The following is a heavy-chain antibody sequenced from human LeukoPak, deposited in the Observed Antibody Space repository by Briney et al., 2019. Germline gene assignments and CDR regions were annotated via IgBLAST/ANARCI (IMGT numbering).Heavy chain of an antibody. Sequence: GGSLRLSCAASGFTFSGFWMSWVRQAPGKGLEWVANIKQDGSEKYYVDSVKGRFTISRDNAKNSLYPQMNSLRADDTAVYFCARLGVAVAATLWSWGQGSLVTVSS. V-gene: IGHV3-7*01. D-gene: IGHD2-15*01. CDR2: IKQDGSEK. J-gene: IGHJ4*02. CDR1: GFTFSGFW. CDR3: ARLGVAVAATLWS.